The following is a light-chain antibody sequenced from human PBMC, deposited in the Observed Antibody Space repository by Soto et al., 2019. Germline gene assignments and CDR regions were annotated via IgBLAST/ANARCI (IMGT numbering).Light chain of an antibody. J-gene: IGKJ5*01. Sequence: ESVLTHSPDTLYLSPSERATLSFWASHSVTTHLAWFQQRPGQTPRLLIFRASTRATGIPARFSGSGSGTEFTLSISSLQSEDFALYYCQQYHHWPPITFGQGTLEIK. V-gene: IGKV3-15*01. CDR3: QQYHHWPPIT. CDR2: RAS. CDR1: HSVTTH.